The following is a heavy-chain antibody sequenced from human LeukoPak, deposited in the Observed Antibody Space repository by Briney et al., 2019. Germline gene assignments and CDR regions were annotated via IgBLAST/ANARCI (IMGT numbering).Heavy chain of an antibody. CDR3: AKSGGRQRGTGRITIFGVEPDAFDI. CDR2: ISGSGGST. J-gene: IGHJ3*02. CDR1: GFTFNNYA. D-gene: IGHD3-3*01. V-gene: IGHV3-23*01. Sequence: GGSLRLSCAASGFTFNNYAMHWVRQAPGKGLEWVSAISGSGGSTYYADSVKGRFTISRDNSKNTLFLQMNSLRAEDTAVYYCAKSGGRQRGTGRITIFGVEPDAFDIWGQGAMVTVSS.